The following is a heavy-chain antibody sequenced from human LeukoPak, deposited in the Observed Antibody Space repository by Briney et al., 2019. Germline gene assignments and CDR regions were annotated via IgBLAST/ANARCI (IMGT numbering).Heavy chain of an antibody. D-gene: IGHD4-23*01. V-gene: IGHV4-59*12. Sequence: SETLSLTCTVSGGSISTYYWSWIRQPPGKGLEWIGCIYYTGSANYNPSLKSRGTISVATSKNQFSLKLSSVTAADTAVYYCARGSITVVPAFDIWGQGTMFTVSS. CDR3: ARGSITVVPAFDI. J-gene: IGHJ3*02. CDR2: IYYTGSA. CDR1: GGSISTYY.